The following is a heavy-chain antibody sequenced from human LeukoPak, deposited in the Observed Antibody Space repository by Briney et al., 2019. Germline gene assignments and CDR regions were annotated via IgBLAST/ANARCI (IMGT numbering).Heavy chain of an antibody. J-gene: IGHJ4*02. CDR1: GFTFGHNA. D-gene: IGHD6-6*01. CDR3: AKWAPSSSSIFDF. Sequence: RGSRRLSCLAAGFTFGHNAMAWVRQAQGQRLEWVSALSGSGGDTFYANSVKGRFTISRDNSKNTMYLQLSSLRPDDTAVYYCAKWAPSSSSIFDFWGPGTLVTVSS. CDR2: LSGSGGDT. V-gene: IGHV3-23*01.